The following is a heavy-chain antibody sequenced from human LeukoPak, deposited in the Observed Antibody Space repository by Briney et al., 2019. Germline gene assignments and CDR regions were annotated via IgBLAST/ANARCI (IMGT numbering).Heavy chain of an antibody. Sequence: ASVKVSCKASGYTFTSYDISWVRQAPGQGLEWMGWISAYNGNTNYAQKLQGRVTMTTDTSTSTAYMELRSLRSDDTAVYYCARSYDSSGYYYYYGMDVWGQGTTVTVSS. D-gene: IGHD3-22*01. CDR1: GYTFTSYD. V-gene: IGHV1-18*01. CDR3: ARSYDSSGYYYYYGMDV. CDR2: ISAYNGNT. J-gene: IGHJ6*02.